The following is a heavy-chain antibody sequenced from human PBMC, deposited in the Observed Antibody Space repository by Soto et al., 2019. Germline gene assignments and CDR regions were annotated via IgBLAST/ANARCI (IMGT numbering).Heavy chain of an antibody. V-gene: IGHV1-24*01. CDR3: ARGGRNWNVDI. D-gene: IGHD1-1*01. CDR1: GYTLTELS. J-gene: IGHJ3*02. Sequence: GASVKVSCKVSGYTLTELSMHWVRQAPGKGLEWMGGINAEDGETNYAQKLQGRVTMTTDTSTSTAYMELRSLRSDDTAVYYCARGGRNWNVDIWGQGTMVTVSS. CDR2: INAEDGET.